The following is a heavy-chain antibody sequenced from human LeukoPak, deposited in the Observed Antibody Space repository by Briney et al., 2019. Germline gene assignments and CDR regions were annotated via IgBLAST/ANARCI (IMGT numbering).Heavy chain of an antibody. CDR2: IIPIFGTA. CDR1: GGTFSSYA. D-gene: IGHD2-2*01. CDR3: ARDGDYCSSTSCRRYYYYYMDV. Sequence: SVKVSCKASGGTFSSYAISWVRQAPGQGLEWMGGIIPIFGTANYAQKFQGRVTITTDESTSTAYMELSSLRSEDTAVYYCARDGDYCSSTSCRRYYYYYMDVWGKGTTVTVSS. V-gene: IGHV1-69*05. J-gene: IGHJ6*03.